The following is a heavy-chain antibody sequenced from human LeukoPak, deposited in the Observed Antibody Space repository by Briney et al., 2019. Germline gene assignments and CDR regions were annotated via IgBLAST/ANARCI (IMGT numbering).Heavy chain of an antibody. CDR2: IYRSGST. Sequence: PSETLSLTCAVSGGSITSGAYAWGWIRQPPGKGLEWIGYIYRSGSTSYKPSLKSRLSITIDKSKNQFSLNLRSVTAADTAFYYCVRGGGFYGSGTTHFDYWGQGTLATVSS. D-gene: IGHD3-10*01. CDR1: GGSITSGAYA. CDR3: VRGGGFYGSGTTHFDY. J-gene: IGHJ4*02. V-gene: IGHV4-30-2*01.